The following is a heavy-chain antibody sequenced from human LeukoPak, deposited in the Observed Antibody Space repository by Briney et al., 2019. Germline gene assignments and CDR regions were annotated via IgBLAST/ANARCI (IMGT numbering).Heavy chain of an antibody. CDR2: ISYDGSNK. D-gene: IGHD3-3*01. J-gene: IGHJ5*02. CDR3: ARGPYYDFWSGGAHWFDP. V-gene: IGHV3-30-3*01. CDR1: GFTFSSYA. Sequence: GSLRLSCAASGFTFSSYAMHWVRQAPGKGLEWVAVISYDGSNKYYADSVKGRFTISRDNSKNTLYLQMNSLRAEDTAVYYCARGPYYDFWSGGAHWFDPWGQGTLVTVSS.